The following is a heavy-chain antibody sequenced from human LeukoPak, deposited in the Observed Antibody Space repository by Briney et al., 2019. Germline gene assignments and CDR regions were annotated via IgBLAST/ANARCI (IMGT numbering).Heavy chain of an antibody. D-gene: IGHD2-15*01. CDR2: IRYDGNNK. J-gene: IGHJ4*02. CDR1: GFTFSVYG. V-gene: IGHV3-30*02. Sequence: GGSLRLSCAASGFTFSVYGMHWVRQAPGKGLDWVAFIRYDGNNKLYADSVKGRFTISRDNSKNTLYLHINSLRAEDTAVYYCVKDSSGGGYYFDYWGQGTLVTVSS. CDR3: VKDSSGGGYYFDY.